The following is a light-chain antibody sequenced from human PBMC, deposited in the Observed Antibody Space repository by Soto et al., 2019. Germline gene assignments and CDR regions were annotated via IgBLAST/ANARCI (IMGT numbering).Light chain of an antibody. V-gene: IGKV1D-13*01. Sequence: ALQLTQSPTSLSASVGDRISIACRASQGIGTALAWYHQKSGQPPKLLIYDASNLESGVPSRFSGSGSGTDFTLTISSLQPEDFATYYCQQFKNYPLTFGGGTRVEI. CDR1: QGIGTA. J-gene: IGKJ4*01. CDR3: QQFKNYPLT. CDR2: DAS.